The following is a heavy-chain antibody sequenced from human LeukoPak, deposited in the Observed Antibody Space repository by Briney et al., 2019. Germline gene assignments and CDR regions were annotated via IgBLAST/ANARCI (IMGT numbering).Heavy chain of an antibody. J-gene: IGHJ4*02. CDR2: IYYSGST. V-gene: IGHV4-39*01. Sequence: SETLSLTCTVSGGSISSSSYYWGWIRQPPGKGLEWIGSIYYSGSTYYNPSLKSRVTISVDTSKNQFSLKLSSVTAADTAVYYCARHRRNLWGSSGYYLKYFDYWGQGTLVTVSS. D-gene: IGHD3-22*01. CDR1: GGSISSSSYY. CDR3: ARHRRNLWGSSGYYLKYFDY.